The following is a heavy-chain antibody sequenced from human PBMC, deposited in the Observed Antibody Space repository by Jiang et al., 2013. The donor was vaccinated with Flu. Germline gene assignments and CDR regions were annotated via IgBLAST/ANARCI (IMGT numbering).Heavy chain of an antibody. D-gene: IGHD5-24*01. Sequence: LLKPSETLSLTCTVSGGSISSSSYYWGWIRQPPGKGLEWIGSIYYSGSTYYNPSLKSRVTISVDTSKNQFSLKLSSVTAADTAVYYCAKTTRAQRWLQLPPGPYDAFDIWGQGTMVTVSS. CDR3: AKTTRAQRWLQLPPGPYDAFDI. J-gene: IGHJ3*02. CDR2: IYYSGST. V-gene: IGHV4-39*01. CDR1: GGSISSSSYY.